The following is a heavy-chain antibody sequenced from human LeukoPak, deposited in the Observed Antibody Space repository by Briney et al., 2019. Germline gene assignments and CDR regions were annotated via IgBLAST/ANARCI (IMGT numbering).Heavy chain of an antibody. CDR2: ISGSGFGT. CDR1: GFTFNTYA. CDR3: AKGGARIVETWNYFDD. J-gene: IGHJ4*02. V-gene: IGHV3-23*01. D-gene: IGHD1-26*01. Sequence: GGSLRLSCAASGFTFNTYAMTWVRQAPGKGLEWVSTISGSGFGTYYADSVNGRFTISRDNSKNTLYLQMNSLRAEDTAVYYCAKGGARIVETWNYFDDWGQGTLVTVSS.